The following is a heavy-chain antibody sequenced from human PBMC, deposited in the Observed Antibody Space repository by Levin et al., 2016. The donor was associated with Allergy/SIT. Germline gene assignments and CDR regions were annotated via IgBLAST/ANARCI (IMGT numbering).Heavy chain of an antibody. CDR2: SYYSGST. J-gene: IGHJ4*02. Sequence: SETLSLTCTVSGGSISSSSYYWGWIRQPPGKRLEWIGSSYYSGSTYYNPSLKSRVTISVDTSKNQFSLKLTSVTAADTAVYYCARWILLWFGELSAEIDYWGQGTLVTVSS. V-gene: IGHV4-39*01. D-gene: IGHD3-10*01. CDR3: ARWILLWFGELSAEIDY. CDR1: GGSISSSSYY.